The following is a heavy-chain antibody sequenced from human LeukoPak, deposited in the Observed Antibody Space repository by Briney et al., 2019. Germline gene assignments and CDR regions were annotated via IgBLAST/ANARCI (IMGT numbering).Heavy chain of an antibody. CDR3: ASLINLVVMIAILMTWCVP. Sequence: PGGSLRLSCAASGFTFSSYAMSWVRQAPGKGLEWVSAISGSGGSTYYADSVKGRFTISRDNSKNTLYLQMNSLRAEDTAVYYCASLINLVVMIAILMTWCVPWGQATQDAVS. CDR1: GFTFSSYA. CDR2: ISGSGGST. D-gene: IGHD2-21*01. V-gene: IGHV3-23*01. J-gene: IGHJ5*02.